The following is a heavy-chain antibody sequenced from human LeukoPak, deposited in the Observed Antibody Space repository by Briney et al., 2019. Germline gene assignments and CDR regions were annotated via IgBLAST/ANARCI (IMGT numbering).Heavy chain of an antibody. V-gene: IGHV1-2*02. CDR3: ARVRQQLVRKDYYYYMDV. CDR2: INPNSGGT. J-gene: IGHJ6*03. CDR1: GYTFTGYY. Sequence: GASVKVSCKASGYTFTGYYMHWVRQAPGQGLEWMGWINPNSGGTNYAQKFQGRVTMTRDTSISTAYMGLSRLRSDDTAVYYCARVRQQLVRKDYYYYMDVWGKGTTVTVSS. D-gene: IGHD6-13*01.